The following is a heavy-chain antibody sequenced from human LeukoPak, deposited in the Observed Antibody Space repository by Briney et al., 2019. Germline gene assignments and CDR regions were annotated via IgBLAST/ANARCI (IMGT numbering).Heavy chain of an antibody. CDR3: ARDVRRSSSSANSYYYYMDV. CDR2: IYTSGTT. D-gene: IGHD6-6*01. J-gene: IGHJ6*03. V-gene: IGHV4-4*07. CDR1: GGSISNYY. Sequence: PSETLSLTCTVSGGSISNYYWSWIRQPAGKGLEWIGRIYTSGTTNYNPSLKSRVTMSVDTSKNHFSLKLDSVTAADTAVYYCARDVRRSSSSANSYYYYMDVWGKGTTVTVSS.